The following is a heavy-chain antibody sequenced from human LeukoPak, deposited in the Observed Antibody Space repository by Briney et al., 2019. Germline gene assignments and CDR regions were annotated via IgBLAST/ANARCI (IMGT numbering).Heavy chain of an antibody. D-gene: IGHD6-25*01. J-gene: IGHJ6*03. CDR2: ISSSSSYI. CDR1: GFTFSSYS. CDR3: ARAAKVGIYYYYYMDV. V-gene: IGHV3-21*01. Sequence: GGSLRLSCAASGFTFSSYSMNWVRQAPGKGLEWVSSISSSSSYIYYADSVKGRFTISRDNAKNSLYLQMNSLRAEDTAVYYCARAAKVGIYYYYYMDVWGKGTTVTVSS.